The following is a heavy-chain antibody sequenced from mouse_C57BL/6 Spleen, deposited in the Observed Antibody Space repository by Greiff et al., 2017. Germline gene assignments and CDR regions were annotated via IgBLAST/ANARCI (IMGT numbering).Heavy chain of an antibody. Sequence: QVQLQQPGAELVMPGASVKLSCKASGYTFTSYWMHWVKQRPGQGLEWIGEIDPSDSYTNYNQKFKGKSTLTVDKSSSTAYMQLSSLTSEDSAVYYCARGYYDYYAMDDWGQGTSGTVSS. J-gene: IGHJ4*01. CDR1: GYTFTSYW. D-gene: IGHD1-1*02. V-gene: IGHV1-69*01. CDR3: ARGYYDYYAMDD. CDR2: IDPSDSYT.